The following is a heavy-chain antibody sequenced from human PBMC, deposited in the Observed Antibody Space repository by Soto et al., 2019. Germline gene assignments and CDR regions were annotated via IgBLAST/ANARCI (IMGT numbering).Heavy chain of an antibody. CDR2: ISTANGDR. D-gene: IGHD3-10*01. CDR3: ARGRYFATTHRQWWYFDL. CDR1: GYNFITSG. J-gene: IGHJ2*01. Sequence: QVQLVQSGPEVKRPGASVKVSCKASGYNFITSGINWVRQAPGQGLEWMGWISTANGDRKYAQKFKGRVTMTSEVSTTTAYMELTNLRSDDTAFYLCARGRYFATTHRQWWYFDLWGRGTLVTVSS. V-gene: IGHV1-18*01.